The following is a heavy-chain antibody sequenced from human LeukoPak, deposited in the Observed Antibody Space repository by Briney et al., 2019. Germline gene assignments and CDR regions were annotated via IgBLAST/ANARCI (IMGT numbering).Heavy chain of an antibody. CDR2: ISSSSSYT. V-gene: IGHV3-11*06. CDR1: GFTFSDYY. CDR3: ARVSRARDYYYGMDV. D-gene: IGHD3-10*01. J-gene: IGHJ6*02. Sequence: PGGSLRLSCAASGFTFSDYYMSWIRQAPGKGLEWVSYISSSSSYTNYADSVKGRFTISRDNAKNSLYLQMNSLRAEDTAVYYCARVSRARDYYYGMDVWGQGTTVTVSS.